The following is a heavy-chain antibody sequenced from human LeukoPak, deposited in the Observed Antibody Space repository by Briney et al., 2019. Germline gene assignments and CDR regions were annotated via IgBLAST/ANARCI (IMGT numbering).Heavy chain of an antibody. CDR2: ISSSSSYI. CDR3: ACLPWIQLWPYYFDY. J-gene: IGHJ4*02. D-gene: IGHD5-18*01. CDR1: GFTFSSYS. Sequence: GGSLRLSCAASGFTFSSYSMNWVRQAPGKGLEWVSSISSSSSYIYYADSVKGRFTISRDNAKNSLYLQMNSLRAEGTAVYYCACLPWIQLWPYYFDYWGQGTLVTVSS. V-gene: IGHV3-21*01.